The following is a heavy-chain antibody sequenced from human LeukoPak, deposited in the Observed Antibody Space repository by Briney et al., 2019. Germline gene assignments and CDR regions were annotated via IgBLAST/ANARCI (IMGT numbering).Heavy chain of an antibody. CDR3: ARATARPSAFDI. D-gene: IGHD6-6*01. CDR2: IYTSGST. Sequence: SETLSLTCTVSGCSISSYYWSWIRQPAGKGLEWIGRIYTSGSTNYNPSLKSRVTMSVDTSENQFSLKLSSVTAADTAVYYCARATARPSAFDIWGQGTMVTVSS. CDR1: GCSISSYY. J-gene: IGHJ3*02. V-gene: IGHV4-4*07.